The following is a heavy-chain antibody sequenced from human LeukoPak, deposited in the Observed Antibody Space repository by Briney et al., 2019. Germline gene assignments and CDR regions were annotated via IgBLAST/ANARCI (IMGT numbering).Heavy chain of an antibody. D-gene: IGHD3-16*01. CDR1: GGSISSSDYL. V-gene: IGHV4-39*01. CDR3: VRRNYVSGRIDP. CDR2: LYYNGVT. J-gene: IGHJ5*02. Sequence: PSETLSLTCTVSGGSISSSDYLWAWVRQPPGKGLEWIGDLYYNGVTSYDPSLKSRVTISVDTSKNQFSLNLTSVTAADTAVYHCVRRNYVSGRIDPWGQGTLVTVSS.